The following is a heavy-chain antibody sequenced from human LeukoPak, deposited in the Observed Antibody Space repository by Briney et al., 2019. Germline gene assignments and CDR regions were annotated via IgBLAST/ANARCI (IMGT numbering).Heavy chain of an antibody. CDR1: GFTVSSNY. CDR2: IYSGGST. CDR3: ARRYYYDSSGYAFDI. V-gene: IGHV3-53*01. Sequence: GGSLRLSCAASGFTVSSNYMSWVRQAPGKGLEWVSVIYSGGSTYYADSVKGRFTISRDNSKNTLYLQMNSLRAEDTAVYYCARRYYYDSSGYAFDIWGQGTMVTVSS. D-gene: IGHD3-22*01. J-gene: IGHJ3*02.